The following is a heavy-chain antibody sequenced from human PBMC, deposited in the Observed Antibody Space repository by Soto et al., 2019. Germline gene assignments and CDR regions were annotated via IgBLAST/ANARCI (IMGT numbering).Heavy chain of an antibody. Sequence: QVQLQESGPGLVKPSGTLSLTCAVSGGSISSSHWWTWVRQPPGKGLDWIGEIYHSGSTNYKLSLKSRVTISVDKSTNKFSLKLDSVTAADTAVYYCATGNPSSGWYGVTWLDPWGQGTLVTVSS. V-gene: IGHV4-4*02. J-gene: IGHJ5*02. CDR3: ATGNPSSGWYGVTWLDP. CDR1: GGSISSSHW. CDR2: IYHSGST. D-gene: IGHD6-19*01.